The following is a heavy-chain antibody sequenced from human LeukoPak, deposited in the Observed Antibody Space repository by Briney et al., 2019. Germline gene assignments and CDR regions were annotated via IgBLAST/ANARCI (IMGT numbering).Heavy chain of an antibody. CDR3: AELGITMIGGV. Sequence: PGGSLRLSCAASGFTFSSYRMNWVRQAPGKGLEWVSYISSSSSTIYYADSVKGRFTISRGNAKNSLYLQMNSLRAEDTAVYYCAELGITMIGGVWGKGTTVTISS. CDR2: ISSSSSTI. CDR1: GFTFSSYR. D-gene: IGHD3-10*02. V-gene: IGHV3-48*04. J-gene: IGHJ6*04.